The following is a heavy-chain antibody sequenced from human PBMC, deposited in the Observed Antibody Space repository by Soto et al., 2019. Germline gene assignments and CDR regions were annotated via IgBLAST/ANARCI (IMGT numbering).Heavy chain of an antibody. CDR2: IIPIFATG. J-gene: IGHJ6*02. V-gene: IGHV1-69*18. CDR3: ARGGHDNGDYGMDV. D-gene: IGHD4-17*01. CDR1: GGTLTSYV. Sequence: QVQLVQSGTEVKKPGSSVKVSCKASGGTLTSYVINWVRQAPGQGLEWMGRIIPIFATGDYAQKFQGRVTISAEDSASTVYMELSSLRSEDTAVYYCARGGHDNGDYGMDVWGQGTTVAV.